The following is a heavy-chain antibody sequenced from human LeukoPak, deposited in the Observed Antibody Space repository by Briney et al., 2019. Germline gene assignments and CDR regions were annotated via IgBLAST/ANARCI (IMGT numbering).Heavy chain of an antibody. V-gene: IGHV3-30-3*01. Sequence: PGRSLRLSCAASGFTFSSYAMHWVRQAPGKGLEWVAVISYDGSNKYYADSVKGRFTISRDNSKNTLYLQMNSLRAEDTAVYYCARDSYDILTGYYKRFDYWGQGTLVTVSS. CDR3: ARDSYDILTGYYKRFDY. J-gene: IGHJ4*02. D-gene: IGHD3-9*01. CDR2: ISYDGSNK. CDR1: GFTFSSYA.